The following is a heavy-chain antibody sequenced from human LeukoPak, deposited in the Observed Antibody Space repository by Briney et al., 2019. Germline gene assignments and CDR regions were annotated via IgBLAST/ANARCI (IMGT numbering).Heavy chain of an antibody. D-gene: IGHD1-1*01. V-gene: IGHV4-4*07. CDR3: AREVQLERFNWFDP. Sequence: PSETLSLTCTVSGGSISSYYWSWIRQPAGKGLEWIGRIYTSGSTNYNPSLKSRVTMSVDTSKNQFSLKLGSVTAADTAVYYCAREVQLERFNWFDPWGQGTLVTVSS. CDR1: GGSISSYY. J-gene: IGHJ5*02. CDR2: IYTSGST.